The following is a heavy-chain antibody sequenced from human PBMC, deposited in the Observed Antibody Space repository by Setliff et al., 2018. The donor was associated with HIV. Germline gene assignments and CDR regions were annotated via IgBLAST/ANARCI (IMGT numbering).Heavy chain of an antibody. V-gene: IGHV1-69*13. CDR3: ARDRGYSGHDYRNAFDI. Sequence: ASVKVSCKASGVTFSNYPITWVRQAPGQGLEWMGRIIPIFGTANYAQKFQARVTITADESTSTAYMELSSLRSEDTAMYYCARDRGYSGHDYRNAFDIWGQGTMVTVS. CDR1: GVTFSNYP. J-gene: IGHJ3*02. D-gene: IGHD5-12*01. CDR2: IIPIFGTA.